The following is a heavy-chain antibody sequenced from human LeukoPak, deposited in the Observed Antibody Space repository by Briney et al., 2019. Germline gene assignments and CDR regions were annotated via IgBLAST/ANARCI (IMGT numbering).Heavy chain of an antibody. CDR2: ISYDGSNK. V-gene: IGHV3-30-3*01. J-gene: IGHJ6*02. Sequence: PGGSLRLSCAASGFTFSSNAMHWVRQAPGKGLEWVAVISYDGSNKYYADSVKGRFTISRDNSKNTLYLQMNSLRAEDTAVYYCARVDCSGGSCYSYYYYGMDVWGQGTTVTVSS. CDR1: GFTFSSNA. CDR3: ARVDCSGGSCYSYYYYGMDV. D-gene: IGHD2-15*01.